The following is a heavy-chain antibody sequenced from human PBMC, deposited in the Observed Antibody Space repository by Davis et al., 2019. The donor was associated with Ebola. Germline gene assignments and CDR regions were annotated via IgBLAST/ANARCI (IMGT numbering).Heavy chain of an antibody. CDR2: ISYDAGNK. Sequence: GESLKISCAASGFTFSSYAMHWVRQAPGKGLEWVAVISYDAGNKYYADSVKGRFTISRDNSKNTLYLQMNSLRAEDTAVYYCARFPEWAPFVVYYFDYWGQGTLVTVSS. D-gene: IGHD1-26*01. V-gene: IGHV3-30-3*01. J-gene: IGHJ4*02. CDR1: GFTFSSYA. CDR3: ARFPEWAPFVVYYFDY.